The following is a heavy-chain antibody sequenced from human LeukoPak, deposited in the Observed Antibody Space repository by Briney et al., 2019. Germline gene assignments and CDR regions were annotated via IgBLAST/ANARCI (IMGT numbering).Heavy chain of an antibody. CDR2: ISSSGSGGNT. J-gene: IGHJ4*02. Sequence: GGSLRLSCAASGVTLSSYAMSWARQAPGKGLEWGSGISSSGSGGNTYYADSVKGRFTISRDNSKNTLDLQMTGLRAEDTAVYYCARERGRGRDSPWFDYWGQGTLVTVSS. D-gene: IGHD1-26*01. V-gene: IGHV3-23*01. CDR1: GVTLSSYA. CDR3: ARERGRGRDSPWFDY.